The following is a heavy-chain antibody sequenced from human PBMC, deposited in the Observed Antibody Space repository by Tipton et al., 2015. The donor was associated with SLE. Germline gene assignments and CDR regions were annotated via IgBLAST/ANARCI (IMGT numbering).Heavy chain of an antibody. Sequence: TLSLTCAVYGGSFRGYLWGWIRQPPGKGLEWIGEISQSGSTYYNPSFRSRVNISVDTSKNQFSLRLTSVTAADTAVYYCARLPPLFGDYSKYFDPWGQGTLVTVSS. J-gene: IGHJ5*02. D-gene: IGHD4-17*01. CDR3: ARLPPLFGDYSKYFDP. CDR2: ISQSGST. CDR1: GGSFRGYL. V-gene: IGHV4-34*01.